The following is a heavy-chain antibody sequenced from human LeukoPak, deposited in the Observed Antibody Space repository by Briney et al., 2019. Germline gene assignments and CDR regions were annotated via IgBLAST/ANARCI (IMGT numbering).Heavy chain of an antibody. J-gene: IGHJ3*02. CDR2: IYSGGST. CDR3: AKGRYYDSGNAFDI. V-gene: IGHV3-53*01. D-gene: IGHD3-9*01. Sequence: GSLRLSCAASGFTVSSNYMSWVRQAPGKGLEWVSVIYSGGSTYYADSVKGRFTISRDNSKNTLYLQMNSLRAEDTAVYYCAKGRYYDSGNAFDIWGQGTLVTVSS. CDR1: GFTVSSNY.